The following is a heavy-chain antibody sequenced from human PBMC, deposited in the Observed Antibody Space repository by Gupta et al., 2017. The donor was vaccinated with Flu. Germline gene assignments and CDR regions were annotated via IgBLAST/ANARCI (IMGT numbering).Heavy chain of an antibody. V-gene: IGHV3-43*01. CDR2: ISWDGGST. J-gene: IGHJ4*02. CDR1: GFTFDDYT. Sequence: ASGFTFDDYTMHWVRQAPGKGLEWVSLISWDGGSTYYADSVKGRFTISRDNSKNSLYLQMNSLRTEDTALYYCAKGRGYSYGYFDYWGQGTLVTGSS. CDR3: AKGRGYSYGYFDY. D-gene: IGHD5-18*01.